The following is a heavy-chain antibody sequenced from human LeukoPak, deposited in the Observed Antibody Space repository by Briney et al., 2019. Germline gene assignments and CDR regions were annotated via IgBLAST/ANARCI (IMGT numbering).Heavy chain of an antibody. J-gene: IGHJ4*02. D-gene: IGHD3-22*01. V-gene: IGHV3-23*01. CDR2: ISGSGGST. CDR3: AKALYNSDNSRSSRFDY. Sequence: PGGSLRLSCAASGFTFSSYAMLWVRQAPGMGLEWVSAISGSGGSTYYADSVKGRFTISRDNFSKIVYLQMNSLRAEDTAVYYCAKALYNSDNSRSSRFDYWGQGTLVTVSS. CDR1: GFTFSSYA.